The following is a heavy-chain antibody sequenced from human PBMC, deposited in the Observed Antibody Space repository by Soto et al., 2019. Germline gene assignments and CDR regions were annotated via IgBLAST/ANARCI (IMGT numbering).Heavy chain of an antibody. CDR3: ARHLGTSGDWAFDF. CDR1: GASISESSHY. D-gene: IGHD2-21*01. V-gene: IGHV4-39*01. Sequence: QLLLQESGPGLVKPSETLSLTCAVSGASISESSHYWAWIRQPPGKGLEWIASIYYTGRTYYNPPLRRRLTISIDTSRDHFSLNLSSVTAADMAVYYCARHLGTSGDWAFDFWGQGTLVPVSS. J-gene: IGHJ4*02. CDR2: IYYTGRT.